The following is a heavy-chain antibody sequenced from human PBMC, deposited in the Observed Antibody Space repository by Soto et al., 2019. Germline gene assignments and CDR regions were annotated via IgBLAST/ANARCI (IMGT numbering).Heavy chain of an antibody. V-gene: IGHV3-30*18. D-gene: IGHD5-12*01. J-gene: IGHJ6*02. CDR2: ISYDGSNK. CDR3: AKDLRKVATSPSNYYYYGMDV. CDR1: GFTFSSCG. Sequence: PGGSLRLSCAASGFTFSSCGMHWVRQAPGKGLQCVAVISYDGSNKYYADSVKGRFTISRDNSKNTLYLQMNSLRAEDTAVYYCAKDLRKVATSPSNYYYYGMDVWGQAITVTVS.